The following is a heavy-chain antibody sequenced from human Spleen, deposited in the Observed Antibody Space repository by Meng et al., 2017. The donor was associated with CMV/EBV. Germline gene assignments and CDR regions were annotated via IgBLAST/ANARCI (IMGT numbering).Heavy chain of an antibody. CDR1: GYTFTSYG. Sequence: ASVKVSCKASGYTFTSYGISWVRQAPGQGLEWMGWISAYNGNTNYAQKLQGRVTMTTDTSTSTAYMELSRLKSDDSAVYYCARGYCSGGSCFYYFDHWGQGTPVTVSS. CDR3: ARGYCSGGSCFYYFDH. D-gene: IGHD2-15*01. J-gene: IGHJ4*02. V-gene: IGHV1-18*01. CDR2: ISAYNGNT.